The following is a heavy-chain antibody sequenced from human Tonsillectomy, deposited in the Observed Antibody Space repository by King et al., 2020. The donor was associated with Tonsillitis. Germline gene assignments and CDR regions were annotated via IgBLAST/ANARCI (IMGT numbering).Heavy chain of an antibody. CDR3: ARSGGWAYFDY. V-gene: IGHV3-66*01. CDR2: IYSDGRT. D-gene: IGHD2-15*01. CDR1: GFTVSSNY. Sequence: VQLVESGGGLVQPGGSLRLSCAASGFTVSSNYMGWVRQPPGKGLEWVSVIYSDGRTYYADSVKGRFTIPRDNSKNTLYLQMNGLGAEDTAVYYCARSGGWAYFDYWGQGTLVTVSS. J-gene: IGHJ4*02.